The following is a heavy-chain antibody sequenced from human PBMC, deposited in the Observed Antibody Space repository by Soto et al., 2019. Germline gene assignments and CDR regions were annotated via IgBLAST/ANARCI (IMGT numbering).Heavy chain of an antibody. D-gene: IGHD3-16*02. CDR3: ATGHYDYIWGSYRPVSFDY. CDR1: GFTFSSYA. Sequence: EVQLLESGGGLVQPGGSLRLSCAASGFTFSSYAMSWVRQAPGKGLEWVSAISGSGGSTYYADSVKGRFTISRDNSKNTLYLQMNSLRAEDTAVYYCATGHYDYIWGSYRPVSFDYWGQGTLVTVSS. CDR2: ISGSGGST. J-gene: IGHJ4*02. V-gene: IGHV3-23*01.